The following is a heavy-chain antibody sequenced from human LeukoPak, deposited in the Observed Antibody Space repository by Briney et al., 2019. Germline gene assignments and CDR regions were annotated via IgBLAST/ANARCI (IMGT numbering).Heavy chain of an antibody. CDR3: ARGILWFGELSHFDY. J-gene: IGHJ4*02. D-gene: IGHD3-10*01. CDR2: ISAYNGNT. CDR1: GYTFTSYG. Sequence: ASVKVSCKASGYTFTSYGISWVRQAPGQGLEWMGWISAYNGNTNYAQKLQGRVTMTTDTSTSTAYMELRSLRSDDTAVYYCARGILWFGELSHFDYWGQGTPVTVSS. V-gene: IGHV1-18*01.